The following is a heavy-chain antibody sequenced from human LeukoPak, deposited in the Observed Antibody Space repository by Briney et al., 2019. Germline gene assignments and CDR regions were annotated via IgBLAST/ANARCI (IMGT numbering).Heavy chain of an antibody. J-gene: IGHJ4*02. V-gene: IGHV1-8*03. CDR3: ARGPGDFWSGYYKV. CDR2: MNPNSGNT. Sequence: ASVKVSCKAPGYTFTSYDINWVRQATGQGLEWMGWMNPNSGNTGYAQKFQGRVTITRNTSISTAYMELSSLRSEDTAVYYCARGPGDFWSGYYKVWGQGTLVTVSS. CDR1: GYTFTSYD. D-gene: IGHD3-3*01.